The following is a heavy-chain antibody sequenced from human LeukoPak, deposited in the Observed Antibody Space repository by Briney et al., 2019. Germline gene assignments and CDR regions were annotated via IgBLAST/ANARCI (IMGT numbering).Heavy chain of an antibody. CDR1: GFTFSSYS. J-gene: IGHJ4*02. CDR2: ICGSVSII. V-gene: IGHV3-48*01. Sequence: GGSLRLSCAASGFTFSSYSMNWVRQAPGEGLEWVSYICGSVSIIYYADPMKGGFTISRDNSKNTLYLQMNSLRAEDTAVYYCAKDAGNPSIKGYCSCTSCYYASSYYFDYWGQGTLVTVSS. D-gene: IGHD2-2*01. CDR3: AKDAGNPSIKGYCSCTSCYYASSYYFDY.